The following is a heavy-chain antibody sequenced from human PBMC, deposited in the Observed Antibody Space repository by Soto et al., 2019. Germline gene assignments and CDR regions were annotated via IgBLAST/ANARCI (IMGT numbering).Heavy chain of an antibody. D-gene: IGHD6-25*01. J-gene: IGHJ4*02. CDR1: GGTFSSYA. Sequence: VQLVQSGAEVKKPGSSVKVSCKASGGTFSSYAISWVRQAPGKGLEWVSAISGSGGSTYYADSVKGRFTISRDNSKNTLYLQMNSLRAEDTAVYYCAKGAATVPPAEFDYWGQGTLVTVSS. V-gene: IGHV3-23*04. CDR2: ISGSGGST. CDR3: AKGAATVPPAEFDY.